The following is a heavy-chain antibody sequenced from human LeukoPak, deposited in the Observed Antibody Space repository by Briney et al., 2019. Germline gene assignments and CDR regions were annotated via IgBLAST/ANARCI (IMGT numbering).Heavy chain of an antibody. J-gene: IGHJ4*02. D-gene: IGHD1-1*01. CDR1: GFTFHDSY. V-gene: IGHV3-11*04. CDR3: ARDSNNWNDGSIDY. Sequence: GGSLRLSCAASGFTFHDSYMTWIRQAPGKGLEWVSFISNSGDSIYYADSVKGRFITSRDNAKSSLYLQMNSLRAEDTAVYYCARDSNNWNDGSIDYWGQGTLVTVSS. CDR2: ISNSGDSI.